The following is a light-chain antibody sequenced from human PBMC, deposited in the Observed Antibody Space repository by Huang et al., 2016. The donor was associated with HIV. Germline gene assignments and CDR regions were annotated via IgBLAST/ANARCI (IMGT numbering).Light chain of an antibody. CDR2: GTS. Sequence: DIQMTQSPSSLSASVGDRVTITCRASQDFSNSLAWFQQTPGKAPKSLIYGTSNLQGGVPSKFSGSGSGTDFTLTINSLQPEDFATYYCQQYISFPITFGQGTRLDIK. V-gene: IGKV1-16*02. CDR1: QDFSNS. J-gene: IGKJ5*01. CDR3: QQYISFPIT.